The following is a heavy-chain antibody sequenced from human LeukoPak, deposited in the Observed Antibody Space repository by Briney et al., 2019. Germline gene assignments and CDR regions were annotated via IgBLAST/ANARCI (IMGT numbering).Heavy chain of an antibody. Sequence: ASVKVSCKASGYTFTSYAMHWVRQAPGQRLEWMGWINAGNGNTKYSQKFQGRVTITRDTSASTAYMELSSLRSEDTAVYYCARDRRASSSWHEPFDYWGQGTLVTVSS. V-gene: IGHV1-3*01. CDR1: GYTFTSYA. CDR2: INAGNGNT. J-gene: IGHJ4*02. CDR3: ARDRRASSSWHEPFDY. D-gene: IGHD6-13*01.